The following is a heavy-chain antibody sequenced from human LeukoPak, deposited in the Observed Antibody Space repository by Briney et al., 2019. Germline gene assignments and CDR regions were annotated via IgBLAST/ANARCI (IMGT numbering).Heavy chain of an antibody. CDR2: IIPILGIA. J-gene: IGHJ4*02. D-gene: IGHD3-3*01. V-gene: IGHV1-69*04. CDR1: GGTFSSYA. CDR3: ARDHSHDFWSGYYDY. Sequence: SVKVSCKASGGTFSSYAISWVRQAPGQGLEWMGRIIPILGIANYAQKFQGRVTITADKSTSTAYMELSSLRSEDTAVYYCARDHSHDFWSGYYDYWGQGTLVTVSS.